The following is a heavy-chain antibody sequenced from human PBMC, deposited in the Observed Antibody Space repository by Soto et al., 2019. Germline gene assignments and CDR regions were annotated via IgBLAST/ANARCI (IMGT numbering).Heavy chain of an antibody. Sequence: PGGSLRLSCAASGFTFSSYSMNWVRQAPGKGLEWVSSISSSSSYIYYADSVKGRFTISRDNAKNSLYLQMNSLRAEDTAVYYCARTVWGSSPSHYYYYGMDVWGQGTTVTVSS. CDR1: GFTFSSYS. CDR2: ISSSSSYI. D-gene: IGHD3-16*01. V-gene: IGHV3-21*01. J-gene: IGHJ6*02. CDR3: ARTVWGSSPSHYYYYGMDV.